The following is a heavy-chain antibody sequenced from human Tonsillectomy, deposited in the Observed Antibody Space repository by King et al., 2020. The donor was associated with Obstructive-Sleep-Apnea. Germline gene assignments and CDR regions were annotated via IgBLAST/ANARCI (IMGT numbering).Heavy chain of an antibody. V-gene: IGHV1-2*02. CDR3: ATVAVSTATFYLDY. Sequence: VQLVESGAEVKKPGASVKVSCKASGYTFADYYIYWVRQAPGQGLDWRGWINPNSGGTNYAQKFQGRVTMTRDTSISTAYMELSRLRSDETSVYYCATVAVSTATFYLDYWGQGTLVTVSP. J-gene: IGHJ4*02. CDR1: GYTFADYY. CDR2: INPNSGGT. D-gene: IGHD4-17*01.